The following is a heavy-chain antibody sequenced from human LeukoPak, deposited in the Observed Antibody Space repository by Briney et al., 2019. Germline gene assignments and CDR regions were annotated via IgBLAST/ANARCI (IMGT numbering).Heavy chain of an antibody. CDR3: VKGLSGSASNLDY. J-gene: IGHJ4*02. V-gene: IGHV3-64D*09. CDR1: GFIFRSCA. Sequence: GRSLRLSCSASGFIFRSCAMHWVRQAPGKGLEYLSTISSNDISTFYAESVKGRFAISRDNSKNTVYLEMSSLRAEDTAIYYCVKGLSGSASNLDYWGQGTLVTVSS. CDR2: ISSNDIST. D-gene: IGHD3-10*01.